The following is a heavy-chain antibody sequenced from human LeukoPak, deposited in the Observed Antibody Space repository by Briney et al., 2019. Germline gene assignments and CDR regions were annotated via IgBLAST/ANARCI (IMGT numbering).Heavy chain of an antibody. D-gene: IGHD5-24*01. J-gene: IGHJ4*02. CDR2: ISYDGSNK. Sequence: GGSLRLSWAASGFTFSSYAMHWVRQAPGKGLEWVAVISYDGSNKYYADSVKGRFTISRDNSKNTLYLQMNSLRAEDTAVYYCAREEMATLDYWGQGTLVTVSS. V-gene: IGHV3-30-3*01. CDR1: GFTFSSYA. CDR3: AREEMATLDY.